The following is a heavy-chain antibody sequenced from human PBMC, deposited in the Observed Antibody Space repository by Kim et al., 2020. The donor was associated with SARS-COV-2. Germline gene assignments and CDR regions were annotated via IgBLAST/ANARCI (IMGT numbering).Heavy chain of an antibody. CDR3: ARVRSRGFRRATGYFDY. CDR2: INHSGST. J-gene: IGHJ4*02. D-gene: IGHD5-12*01. CDR1: GGSFSGYY. V-gene: IGHV4-34*01. Sequence: SETLSLTCAVYGGSFSGYYWSWIRQPPGKGLEWIGEINHSGSTNYNPSLKSRVTISVDTSKNQFSLKLSSVTAADTAVYYCARVRSRGFRRATGYFDYWGQGTLVTVSS.